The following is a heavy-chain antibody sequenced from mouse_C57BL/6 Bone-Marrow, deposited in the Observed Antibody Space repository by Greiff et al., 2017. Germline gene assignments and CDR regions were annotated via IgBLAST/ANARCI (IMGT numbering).Heavy chain of an antibody. Sequence: QVQLKQSGAELVKPGASVKMSCKASGYTFTTYPIEWMKQNHGKSLEWIGNFHPYNDDTKYNEKFKGKATLTVEKSSSTVYLELSRLTSDDSAVYYCARQGGDGSSYGYAMDYWGQGTSVTVSS. CDR1: GYTFTTYP. J-gene: IGHJ4*01. CDR2: FHPYNDDT. V-gene: IGHV1-47*01. D-gene: IGHD1-1*01. CDR3: ARQGGDGSSYGYAMDY.